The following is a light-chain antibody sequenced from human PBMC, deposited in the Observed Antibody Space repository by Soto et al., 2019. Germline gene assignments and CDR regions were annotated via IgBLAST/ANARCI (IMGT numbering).Light chain of an antibody. J-gene: IGLJ1*01. CDR2: DVT. V-gene: IGLV2-14*03. Sequence: QSVLTQPASVSGSPGQSITISCTGTSSDVGGYNYVSWYQHHPDKAPKLVIYDVTNRPSGVSNRFSGSKAGNTASLTISGLQAEDEADYYCNSYTGSATPYGFGTGTKVTVL. CDR3: NSYTGSATPYG. CDR1: SSDVGGYNY.